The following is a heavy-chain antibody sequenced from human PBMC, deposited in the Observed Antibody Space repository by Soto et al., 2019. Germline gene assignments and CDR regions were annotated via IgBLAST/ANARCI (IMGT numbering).Heavy chain of an antibody. J-gene: IGHJ5*01. D-gene: IGHD3-10*01. CDR3: AHFQTGNNLFGS. CDR2: IYWDDDK. V-gene: IGHV2-5*02. Sequence: QITLKESGPTLVKPTQTLTLTCTFSGFSLSTRRLGVGWIRQPPGKALAWLALIYWDDDKRYSPPLRSRLTITKYTAKSPVVLTMTNMYPADTANYFCAHFQTGNNLFGSGVQGTLGTVSS. CDR1: GFSLSTRRLG.